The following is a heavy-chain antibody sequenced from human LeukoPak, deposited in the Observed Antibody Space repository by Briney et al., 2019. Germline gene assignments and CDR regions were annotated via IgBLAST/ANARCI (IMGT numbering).Heavy chain of an antibody. Sequence: GSLRLSFAASRFTFSSYFMNWVRQAPGKGLEWVSSISASGNYIYYADSVKGRFTISRDNAKNSLYLQMNSLRAEDTAVYYCARDISDSGTSRLFDQWGQGTLVTVSS. V-gene: IGHV3-21*01. CDR1: RFTFSSYF. J-gene: IGHJ4*02. CDR3: ARDISDSGTSRLFDQ. CDR2: ISASGNYI. D-gene: IGHD3-10*01.